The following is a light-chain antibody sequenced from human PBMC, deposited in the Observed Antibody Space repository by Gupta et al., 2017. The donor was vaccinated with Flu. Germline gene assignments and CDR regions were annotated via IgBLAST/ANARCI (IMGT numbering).Light chain of an antibody. CDR2: DVS. V-gene: IGLV2-14*01. J-gene: IGLJ1*01. CDR1: SSDVGNSDY. Sequence: SALTQPASVSGSPGPSITISCTGTSSDVGNSDYVSWYQQDPGKAPKLLIYDVSNRPSGVASRFSGTKSGTTASLTISGLQAEEETDYYCSSYTSTTNFYVFGTGTKVTVL. CDR3: SSYTSTTNFYV.